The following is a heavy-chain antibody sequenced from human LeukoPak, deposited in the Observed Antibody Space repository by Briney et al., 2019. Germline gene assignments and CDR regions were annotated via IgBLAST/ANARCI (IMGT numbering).Heavy chain of an antibody. CDR2: ISYDGSNK. V-gene: IGHV3-30*04. D-gene: IGHD2-8*01. J-gene: IGHJ4*02. Sequence: GGSLRLSCAASGFTFSSYAMHWVRQAPGKVLEWVAVISYDGSNKYYADSVKGRFTISRDNSKNTLYLQMNSLRAEDTAVYYCARGSGSPIVLMVNWGQGTLVTVSS. CDR3: ARGSGSPIVLMVN. CDR1: GFTFSSYA.